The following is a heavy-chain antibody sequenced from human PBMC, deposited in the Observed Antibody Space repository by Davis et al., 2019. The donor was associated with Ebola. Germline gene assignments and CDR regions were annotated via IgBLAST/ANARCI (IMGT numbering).Heavy chain of an antibody. V-gene: IGHV4-59*08. CDR2: IYYSGST. CDR3: ARILWFGEMRYYYGMDV. D-gene: IGHD3-10*01. J-gene: IGHJ6*02. CDR1: GGSISSYY. Sequence: PSETLSLTCTVSGGSISSYYWSWIRQPPGKGLEWIGYIYYSGSTNYNPSLKSRVTISVETSKNQFSLKLSSVTAADTAVYYCARILWFGEMRYYYGMDVWGQGTTVTVSS.